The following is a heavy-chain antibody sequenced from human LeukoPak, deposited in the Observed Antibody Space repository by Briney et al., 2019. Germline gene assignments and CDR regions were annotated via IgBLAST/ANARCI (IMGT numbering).Heavy chain of an antibody. CDR1: GYTFTSYD. D-gene: IGHD3-9*01. J-gene: IGHJ6*02. CDR3: ARVLELRYFDWLSDYYYYGMDV. Sequence: ASVKVSCKASGYTFTSYDINWVRQATGQGLEWMGWMNPNSGNTGYAQKFQGRVTMTRNTAISTAYMELSSLRSEDTAVYYCARVLELRYFDWLSDYYYYGMDVWGQGTTVTVSS. CDR2: MNPNSGNT. V-gene: IGHV1-8*01.